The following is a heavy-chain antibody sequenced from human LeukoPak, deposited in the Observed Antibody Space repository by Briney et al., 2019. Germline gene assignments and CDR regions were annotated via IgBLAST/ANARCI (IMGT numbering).Heavy chain of an antibody. Sequence: ASVKASCKASGYTFTGYYMHWVRQAPGQGLEWMGWINPNSGGTNYAQKFQGRVTMTRDTSISTAYMELSGLRSDDTAVYYCARSKIAVAGIGLVNWGQGTLVTVSS. V-gene: IGHV1-2*02. CDR3: ARSKIAVAGIGLVN. CDR1: GYTFTGYY. J-gene: IGHJ4*02. D-gene: IGHD6-19*01. CDR2: INPNSGGT.